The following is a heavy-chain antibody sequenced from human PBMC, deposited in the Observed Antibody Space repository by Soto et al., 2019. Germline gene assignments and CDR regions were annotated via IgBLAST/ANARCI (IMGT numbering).Heavy chain of an antibody. V-gene: IGHV3-11*01. CDR3: ARDFRNKGIDV. CDR2: ITGTSDSI. D-gene: IGHD2-21*01. J-gene: IGHJ6*02. CDR1: GFSLSDYY. Sequence: GGSLRLSCVASGFSLSDYYMAWILQAPGKGLEWLSYITGTSDSIHYADSVRGRFIISRDNAKNSLYLQMNSLRVDDTAVYYCARDFRNKGIDVWGQGTTVTVSS.